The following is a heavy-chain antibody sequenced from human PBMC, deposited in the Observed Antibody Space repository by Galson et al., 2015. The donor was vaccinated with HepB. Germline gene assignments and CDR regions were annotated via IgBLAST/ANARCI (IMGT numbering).Heavy chain of an antibody. CDR2: ISGSGGST. D-gene: IGHD2-2*01. V-gene: IGHV3-23*01. CDR3: AKEGGDIVVVPALYGMDV. Sequence: SLRLSCAASGFTFSSYAMSWVRQAPGKGLEWVSAISGSGGSTYYADSVKGRFTISRDNSKNTLYLQMNSLRAEDTAVYYCAKEGGDIVVVPALYGMDVWGQGTTVTVSS. J-gene: IGHJ6*02. CDR1: GFTFSSYA.